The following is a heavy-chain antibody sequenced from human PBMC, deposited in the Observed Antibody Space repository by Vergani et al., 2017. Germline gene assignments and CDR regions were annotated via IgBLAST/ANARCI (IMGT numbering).Heavy chain of an antibody. D-gene: IGHD3-3*01. V-gene: IGHV4-59*01. CDR2: IYYSGST. J-gene: IGHJ5*02. CDR1: GGSISSYY. CDR3: ARGKYYDFWSPDP. Sequence: QVQLQESVPGLVKPSETLSLTCTVSGGSISSYYWSWIRQPPGKGLEWIGYIYYSGSTNYNPSLKSRVTISVDTSKNQFSLKLSSVTAADTAVYYCARGKYYDFWSPDPWGQGTLVTVSS.